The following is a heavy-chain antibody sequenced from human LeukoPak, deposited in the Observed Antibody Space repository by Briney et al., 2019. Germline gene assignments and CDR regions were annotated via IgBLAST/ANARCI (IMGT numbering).Heavy chain of an antibody. Sequence: ASVKVSCKASGYTFTSYGISWVRQAPGQGLEWMGWISAYNDNTNYAQKLQGRVTMTTDTSTSTAYMELRSLRSDDTAVYYCARDQSWFGELSLDYWGQGTLVTVSS. D-gene: IGHD3-10*01. CDR3: ARDQSWFGELSLDY. V-gene: IGHV1-18*01. CDR2: ISAYNDNT. J-gene: IGHJ4*02. CDR1: GYTFTSYG.